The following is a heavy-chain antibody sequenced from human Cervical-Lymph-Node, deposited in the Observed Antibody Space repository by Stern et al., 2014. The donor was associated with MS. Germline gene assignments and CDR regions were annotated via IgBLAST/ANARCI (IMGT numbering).Heavy chain of an antibody. CDR3: ARDKYDASGSYELGY. D-gene: IGHD3-10*01. Sequence: VQLVESEAEVKKPGASVKVSCKASGYTFTSYNMHWVRQAPGQGLEWMGIINPIGGSTSYAQKFQGRVTMTRDTSTSTVYMELSSLRSEDTAVYYCARDKYDASGSYELGYWGQGTLVTVSS. J-gene: IGHJ4*02. V-gene: IGHV1-46*01. CDR1: GYTFTSYN. CDR2: INPIGGST.